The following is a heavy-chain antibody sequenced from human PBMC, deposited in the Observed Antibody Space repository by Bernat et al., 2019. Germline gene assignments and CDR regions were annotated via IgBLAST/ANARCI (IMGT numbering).Heavy chain of an antibody. V-gene: IGHV2-5*02. Sequence: QITLKESGPTLVKPTQTLTLTCTFSGFSLSTSGVGVGWIRQPPGKALEWLALIYWDDDKRYSPSLKSRLTITKDTSKNQVVLTMTNMDPVDTATYYCAHTLITMVQAFSDYWGQGTLVTVSS. D-gene: IGHD3-10*01. CDR1: GFSLSTSGVG. J-gene: IGHJ4*02. CDR2: IYWDDDK. CDR3: AHTLITMVQAFSDY.